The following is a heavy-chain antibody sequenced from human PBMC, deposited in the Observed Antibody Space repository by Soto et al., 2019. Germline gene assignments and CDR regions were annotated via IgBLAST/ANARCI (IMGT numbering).Heavy chain of an antibody. Sequence: ASVKVSCKASGYTITGYYMHWVRQAPGQGLEWMGWINPNSGGTNYAQKFQGRVTMTRDTSISTAYMELSRLRSDDTAVYYCAREGVYCSGGSCYFIPHYYYYYGMDVWGQGTTVTVSS. D-gene: IGHD2-15*01. CDR3: AREGVYCSGGSCYFIPHYYYYYGMDV. CDR1: GYTITGYY. J-gene: IGHJ6*02. V-gene: IGHV1-2*02. CDR2: INPNSGGT.